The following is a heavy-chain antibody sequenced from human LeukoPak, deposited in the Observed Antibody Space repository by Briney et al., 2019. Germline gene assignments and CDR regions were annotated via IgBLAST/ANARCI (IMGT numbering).Heavy chain of an antibody. D-gene: IGHD6-13*01. CDR2: VFDSGGT. CDR1: GGSISNYW. J-gene: IGHJ4*02. Sequence: SETLSLTCTVSGGSISNYWWSWIRQPPGKGLEWIGYVFDSGGTNYNPSLKRRVTISVDTSKKQFSLKLSSVTAADTAVYYCARGYSSSWNFFDYWSQGTLVTVSS. V-gene: IGHV4-59*01. CDR3: ARGYSSSWNFFDY.